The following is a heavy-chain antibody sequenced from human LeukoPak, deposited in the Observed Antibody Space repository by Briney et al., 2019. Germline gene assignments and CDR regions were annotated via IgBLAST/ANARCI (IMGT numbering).Heavy chain of an antibody. CDR3: ARFGGNSSSSGQVFDY. CDR2: IYYSGST. J-gene: IGHJ4*02. Sequence: SSETLSLTRTVSGGSISSYYWSWIRQPPGKGLEWIGYIYYSGSTNYNPSLKSRVTISVDTSKNQFSLKLSSVTAADTAVYYCARFGGNSSSSGQVFDYWGQGTLVTVSS. D-gene: IGHD6-6*01. CDR1: GGSISSYY. V-gene: IGHV4-59*01.